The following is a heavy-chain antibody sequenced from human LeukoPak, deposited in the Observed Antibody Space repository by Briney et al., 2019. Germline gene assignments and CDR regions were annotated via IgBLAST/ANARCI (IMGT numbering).Heavy chain of an antibody. Sequence: PGGSLRLSCAASGFTFSSYSMNWVRQAPGKGLEWVSSISSSSSYIYYADSVKGRITISRDNAKNSLYLQMNSLRAEDTAVYYCARSPTPTGYYDFWSGYFPSTNYYGMDVWGQGTTVTVSS. V-gene: IGHV3-21*01. D-gene: IGHD3-3*01. CDR1: GFTFSSYS. CDR3: ARSPTPTGYYDFWSGYFPSTNYYGMDV. J-gene: IGHJ6*02. CDR2: ISSSSSYI.